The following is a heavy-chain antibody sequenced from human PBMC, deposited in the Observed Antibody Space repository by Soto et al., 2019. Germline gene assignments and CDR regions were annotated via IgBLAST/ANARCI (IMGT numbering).Heavy chain of an antibody. J-gene: IGHJ4*02. CDR1: GFTFNNYA. D-gene: IGHD1-26*01. CDR3: AKTAWADGSLDS. V-gene: IGHV3-23*01. Sequence: EVQLLESGGGLVQPGGSLRLSCAASGFTFNNYAMNWVRQAPGKGLEWISTIGGGGGSTYYADSVKGRFTISRDNSKNTLYLQKNSLRAEDTAVYYCAKTAWADGSLDSWGQGTLVTVSS. CDR2: IGGGGGST.